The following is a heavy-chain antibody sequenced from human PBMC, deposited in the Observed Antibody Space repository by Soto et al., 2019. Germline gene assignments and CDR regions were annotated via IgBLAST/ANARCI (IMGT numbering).Heavy chain of an antibody. CDR3: AREYRIVGARGDI. CDR1: GYTFTSYY. D-gene: IGHD1-26*01. CDR2: INPSGSST. J-gene: IGHJ3*02. Sequence: ASVKVSCKASGYTFTSYYMHWVRQAPGQGLEWMGIINPSGSSTSYAQKCQGRGTMTRDTSTSTFYMELSSLRSEDTAVYYCAREYRIVGARGDIWGQGTMVTVSS. V-gene: IGHV1-46*03.